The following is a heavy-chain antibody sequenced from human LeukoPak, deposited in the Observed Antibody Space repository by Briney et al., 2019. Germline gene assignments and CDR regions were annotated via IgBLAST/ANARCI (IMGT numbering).Heavy chain of an antibody. D-gene: IGHD3-16*01. J-gene: IGHJ5*02. CDR1: GFTFSRNW. V-gene: IGHV3-7*01. Sequence: AGGSLRLSCVASGFTFSRNWMSWVRQAPGKGLEWVGNIQPDGSEQYPVDSVKGRFTISRDNARNPLFLQMNSLRVEDTAVYYCASQSFARFDPWGQGTLVTVSS. CDR3: ASQSFARFDP. CDR2: IQPDGSEQ.